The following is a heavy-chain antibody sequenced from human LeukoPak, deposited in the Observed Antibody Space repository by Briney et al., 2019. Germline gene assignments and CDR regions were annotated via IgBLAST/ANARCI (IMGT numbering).Heavy chain of an antibody. J-gene: IGHJ4*02. CDR3: ARGLSSGWQTRDDY. D-gene: IGHD6-19*01. V-gene: IGHV3-30*04. CDR1: GLTFSSFA. Sequence: GGSLSLSCEASGLTFSSFAMPWVRQAPGKGLEWVAVISYDGSNKYYADSVKGRFTISRDNSKNTLYLQMNSLRAEDTAVYYCARGLSSGWQTRDDYWGQGTLVTVSS. CDR2: ISYDGSNK.